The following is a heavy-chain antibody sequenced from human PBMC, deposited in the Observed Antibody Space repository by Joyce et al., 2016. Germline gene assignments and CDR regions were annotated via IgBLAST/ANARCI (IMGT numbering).Heavy chain of an antibody. CDR1: GFTLSSSS. CDR3: ARDAGARDYFDS. D-gene: IGHD7-27*01. Sequence: EVQLVESGGGLVQPGGSLSLSCAASGFTLSSSSMSWVRQTPGGLEWVSIFFIDGSAYSGSAFYATPVKGRFTISRDTSKNTLYLQMSNLRAEDTAMYFCARDAGARDYFDSWGQGTPVTVSS. V-gene: IGHV3-53*01. CDR2: FFIDGSA. J-gene: IGHJ4*02.